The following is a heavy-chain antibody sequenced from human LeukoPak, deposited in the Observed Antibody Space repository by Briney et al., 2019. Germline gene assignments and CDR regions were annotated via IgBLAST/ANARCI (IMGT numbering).Heavy chain of an antibody. CDR2: ISYDGSNK. V-gene: IGHV3-30*03. D-gene: IGHD4-17*01. CDR1: GFTFSSYG. Sequence: AGGSLRLSCAASGFTFSSYGMHWVRQAPGKGLEWVAVISYDGSNKYYADSVKGRFTISRDNSKNTLYLQMNSLRAEDTAVYYCARDLGGTVTTASFDYWGQGTLVTVSS. J-gene: IGHJ4*02. CDR3: ARDLGGTVTTASFDY.